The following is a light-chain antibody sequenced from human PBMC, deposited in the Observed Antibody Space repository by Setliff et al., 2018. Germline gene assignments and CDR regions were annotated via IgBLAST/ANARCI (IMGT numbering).Light chain of an antibody. CDR2: EVS. CDR1: SSDVGSYNL. CDR3: CSYAGSSTFGPDV. Sequence: QSVLTQPASVSGSPGQSITISCTGTSSDVGSYNLVSWYQQHPGKAPKLMIYEVSKRPSGVSNRFSGSKSGNTASLTISGLQAEDEADYYCCSYAGSSTFGPDVFGTGTKVTV. J-gene: IGLJ1*01. V-gene: IGLV2-23*02.